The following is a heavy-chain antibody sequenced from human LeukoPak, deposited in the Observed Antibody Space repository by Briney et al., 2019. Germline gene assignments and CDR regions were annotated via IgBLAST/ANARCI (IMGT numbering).Heavy chain of an antibody. J-gene: IGHJ2*01. D-gene: IGHD5-18*01. CDR3: ARDRKTDGYFYWYFDL. CDR2: MSYDGGTT. CDR1: GFSFSSYY. V-gene: IGHV3-30-3*01. Sequence: PGGSLRLSCAASGFSFSSYYMSWVRQAPGKGLEWVAVMSYDGGTTYYADSLKGRVTISRDNSRNTLYLQMNSLRTEDTAVYYCARDRKTDGYFYWYFDLWGRGTLVTVSS.